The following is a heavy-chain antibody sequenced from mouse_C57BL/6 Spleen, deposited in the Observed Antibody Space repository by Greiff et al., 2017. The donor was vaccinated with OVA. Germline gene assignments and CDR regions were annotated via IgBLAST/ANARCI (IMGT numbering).Heavy chain of an antibody. J-gene: IGHJ4*01. Sequence: VKVVESGAELARPGASVKLSCKASGYTFTSYGISWVKQRTGQGLEWIGEIYPRSGNTYYNEKFKGKATLTADKSSSTAYMELRSLTSEDSAVYFCARGPLTTPSYAMDYWGQGTSVTVSS. CDR3: ARGPLTTPSYAMDY. V-gene: IGHV1-81*01. D-gene: IGHD1-1*01. CDR2: IYPRSGNT. CDR1: GYTFTSYG.